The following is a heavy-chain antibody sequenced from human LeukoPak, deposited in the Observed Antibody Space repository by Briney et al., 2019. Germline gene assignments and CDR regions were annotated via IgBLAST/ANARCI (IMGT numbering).Heavy chain of an antibody. CDR2: ISSSSSYI. CDR3: ARDGGATFDY. J-gene: IGHJ4*02. D-gene: IGHD1-26*01. V-gene: IGHV3-21*01. Sequence: GGSLRLSCATSGFTFSSYSMNWVRQAPGKGLEWVSSISSSSSYIYYADSVKGRFTISRDNAKNSLYLQMNSLRAEDTAVYYCARDGGATFDYWGQGTLVTVSS. CDR1: GFTFSSYS.